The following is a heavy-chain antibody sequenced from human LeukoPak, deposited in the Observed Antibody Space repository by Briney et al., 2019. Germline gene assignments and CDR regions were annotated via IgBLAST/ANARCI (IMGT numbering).Heavy chain of an antibody. J-gene: IGHJ4*02. CDR2: INGRGGST. CDR3: ATGRVYFDY. Sequence: GGSLRLSCAASGFTFSNYAMSWVRQAPGKGLEWVSSINGRGGSTYYADSVKGRFTISRDNSKNTLYLQMNSLRAEDTAVYYCATGRVYFDYWGQGTLVTVSS. CDR1: GFTFSNYA. V-gene: IGHV3-23*01.